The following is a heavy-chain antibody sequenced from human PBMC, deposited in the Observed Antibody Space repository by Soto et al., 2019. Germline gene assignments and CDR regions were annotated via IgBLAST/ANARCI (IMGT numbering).Heavy chain of an antibody. CDR3: ARQISPAAEDYYYYMDV. J-gene: IGHJ6*03. CDR2: IYYSGST. CDR1: GGSISSSSYY. Sequence: SETLSLTCTVSGGSISSSSYYWGWIRQPPGKGLEWIGSIYYSGSTYYNPSLKSRVTISVDTSKNQFSLKLSSVTAADTAVYYCARQISPAAEDYYYYMDVWGKGTTVTVSS. D-gene: IGHD6-13*01. V-gene: IGHV4-39*01.